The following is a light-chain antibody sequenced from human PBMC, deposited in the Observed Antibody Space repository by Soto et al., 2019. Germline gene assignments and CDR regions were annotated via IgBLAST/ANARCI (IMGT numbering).Light chain of an antibody. J-gene: IGKJ4*01. Sequence: DIVLTQSPGTLSLSPGERATLSCRASQSVSSYLAWYQQKPGQAPRLLIYDASNRATGIPARFSGSGSGTDFTLTISSLEPEDFAVYYCQQRSNWLTFGGGTKVDNK. CDR3: QQRSNWLT. CDR2: DAS. V-gene: IGKV3-11*01. CDR1: QSVSSY.